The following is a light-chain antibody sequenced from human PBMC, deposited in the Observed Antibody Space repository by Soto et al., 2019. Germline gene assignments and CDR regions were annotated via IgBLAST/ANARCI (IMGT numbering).Light chain of an antibody. CDR2: DAS. CDR1: QSISNW. V-gene: IGKV1-5*01. J-gene: IGKJ2*01. Sequence: DIQMIQSPSSLSASVGDRVTITCRARQSISNWLAWYQQKPGKAPKLLIYDASSLKSGVPARFSGSGSGTEFTLTINSLQPDDSAIYYCQQYYSFPFTFGQGTKLEIK. CDR3: QQYYSFPFT.